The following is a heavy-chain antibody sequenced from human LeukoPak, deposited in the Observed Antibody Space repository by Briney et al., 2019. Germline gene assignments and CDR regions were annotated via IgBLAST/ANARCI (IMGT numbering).Heavy chain of an antibody. CDR3: ARIRCTTTSCYVDY. V-gene: IGHV4-28*05. CDR1: GHSISSSNW. D-gene: IGHD2-2*01. Sequence: PSDTLSLTCAVSGHSISSSNWWGWIRQPPGKGLEWIGYIYYSGSIYYNPSLKSRVTMSVDTSKNQFSLKLTSVTAVDTAVYCCARIRCTTTSCYVDYWGQGTLVTVSS. CDR2: IYYSGSI. J-gene: IGHJ4*02.